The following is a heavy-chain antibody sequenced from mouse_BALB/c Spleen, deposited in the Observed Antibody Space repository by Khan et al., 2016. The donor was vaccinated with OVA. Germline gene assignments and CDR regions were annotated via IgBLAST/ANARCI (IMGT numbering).Heavy chain of an antibody. CDR3: ARYGSRYNYAMDY. CDR2: ISYSGST. Sequence: ESGPGLVKPSQSLSLTCTVTGYSITSDYAWNWIRQFPGNKLEWMGYISYSGSTNYNPALKSRISITRDTSKNQFFLQLNSVTTEDTATYYCARYGSRYNYAMDYWGQGTSVTVSS. J-gene: IGHJ4*01. CDR1: GYSITSDYA. V-gene: IGHV3-2*02. D-gene: IGHD2-2*01.